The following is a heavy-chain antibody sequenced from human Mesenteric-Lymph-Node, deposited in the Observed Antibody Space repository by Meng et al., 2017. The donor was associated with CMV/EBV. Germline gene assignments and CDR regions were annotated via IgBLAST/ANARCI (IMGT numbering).Heavy chain of an antibody. D-gene: IGHD3/OR15-3a*01. Sequence: LSLTCAASGFSFSSYAMHWVRHAPGKGLEWVAVKSNDGSGKYYADSVKGRFTISRDDSTNTLHLQMNSLRAEDTAVYYCARLPLGDWYFDYWGQGTPVTVSS. CDR1: GFSFSSYA. CDR3: ARLPLGDWYFDY. V-gene: IGHV3-30*04. J-gene: IGHJ4*02. CDR2: KSNDGSGK.